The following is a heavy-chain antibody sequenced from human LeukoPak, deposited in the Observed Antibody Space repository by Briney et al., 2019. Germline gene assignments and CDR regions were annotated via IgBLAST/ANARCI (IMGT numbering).Heavy chain of an antibody. CDR3: ATDWANKLWLLY. J-gene: IGHJ4*02. D-gene: IGHD5-18*01. Sequence: SGGSLRLSCAASGFTFTGSAMHWVRQASGKGLEWVGRIRSKPHSYATAYAASVKGRFTISRDDSKNTAYLQMNSLNTEDTAVYYCATDWANKLWLLYWGQGTLVTVSS. CDR2: IRSKPHSYAT. V-gene: IGHV3-73*01. CDR1: GFTFTGSA.